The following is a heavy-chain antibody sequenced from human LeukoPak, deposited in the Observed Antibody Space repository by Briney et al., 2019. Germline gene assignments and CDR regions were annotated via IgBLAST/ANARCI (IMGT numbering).Heavy chain of an antibody. CDR3: ARDPIGYGGNSGVSGANRKNWYFDL. CDR1: GFTFSSYS. CDR2: ISSSSSII. J-gene: IGHJ2*01. Sequence: GGSLRLSCAASGFTFSSYSMNWVRQAPGKGLEWVTSISSSSSIIYYADSVKGRFTISRDNAKNSLYLQMNSLTDEDTAVYYCARDPIGYGGNSGVSGANRKNWYFDLWGRGTLVTVSS. V-gene: IGHV3-48*02. D-gene: IGHD4-23*01.